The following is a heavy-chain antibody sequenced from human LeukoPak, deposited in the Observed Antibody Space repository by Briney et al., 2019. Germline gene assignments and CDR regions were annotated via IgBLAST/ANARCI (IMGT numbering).Heavy chain of an antibody. CDR3: AKGNSPSIVVVLAGPDC. J-gene: IGHJ4*02. V-gene: IGHV3-30*18. CDR1: GFSFSSYG. CDR2: ISYDGSNN. Sequence: AESLTLSCAASGFSFSSYGMHWVRQAPGQGLGWVGVISYDGSNNNYADSVKRRFTVPRDNSKNTLYLEMNSVRAEDTAVYYCAKGNSPSIVVVLAGPDCWGQGTLLTVSS. D-gene: IGHD2-21*01.